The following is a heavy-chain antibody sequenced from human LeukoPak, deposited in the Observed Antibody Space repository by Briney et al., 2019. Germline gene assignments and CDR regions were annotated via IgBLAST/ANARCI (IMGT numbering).Heavy chain of an antibody. CDR2: ISGSGGSA. V-gene: IGHV3-23*01. J-gene: IGHJ6*02. Sequence: GGSLSLSSAASGFTFSSYAMSWVRQAPGKGLEWVSVISGSGGSAYYADSVKGRFTISRNNSKNTLYLQMNSLRAEDTAVYYCAKPLWFGETDYNYYYYGMDVWGQ. CDR3: AKPLWFGETDYNYYYYGMDV. D-gene: IGHD3-10*01. CDR1: GFTFSSYA.